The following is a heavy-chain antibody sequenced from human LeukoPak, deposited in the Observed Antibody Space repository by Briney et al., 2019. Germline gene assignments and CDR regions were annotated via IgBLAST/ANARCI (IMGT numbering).Heavy chain of an antibody. Sequence: PSETLSLTCAVYGGSFSGYYWSWIRQPPGKGLEWIGEINHSGSTNYNPSLKSRVTISVDTSKNQFSLKLSSVTAADTAVYYCARGYCSSTSCRDYFDHWGQGTLVTVSS. CDR2: INHSGST. V-gene: IGHV4-34*01. CDR3: ARGYCSSTSCRDYFDH. J-gene: IGHJ4*02. CDR1: GGSFSGYY. D-gene: IGHD2-2*01.